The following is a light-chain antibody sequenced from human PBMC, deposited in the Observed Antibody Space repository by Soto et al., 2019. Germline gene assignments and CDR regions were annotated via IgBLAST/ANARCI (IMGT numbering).Light chain of an antibody. CDR1: QDISNY. CDR2: DAS. V-gene: IGKV1-33*01. Sequence: DIQMTQSPSSLSASVGDRVTITCRASQDISNYLNWYQQRPGKAPKLLIYDASNLERGVPSRFSGTRSGTHFTFAITSLQPEDDATYYCQQSDSLPITFGHEIRLEIK. CDR3: QQSDSLPIT. J-gene: IGKJ5*01.